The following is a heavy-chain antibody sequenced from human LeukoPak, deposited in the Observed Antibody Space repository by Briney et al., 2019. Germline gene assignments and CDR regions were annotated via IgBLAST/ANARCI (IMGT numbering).Heavy chain of an antibody. CDR2: INPNSGGT. V-gene: IGHV1-2*02. D-gene: IGHD2-2*01. CDR3: AREGLFEYCSSTSCFFSFFDP. Sequence: ASVKVSCKASGYTFTGYHMHWVRQAPGQGLEWMGWINPNSGGTNYAQKFQGRVTMTRDTSISTAYMELSRLRSDDTAVYYCAREGLFEYCSSTSCFFSFFDPWGQGTLVTVSS. CDR1: GYTFTGYH. J-gene: IGHJ5*02.